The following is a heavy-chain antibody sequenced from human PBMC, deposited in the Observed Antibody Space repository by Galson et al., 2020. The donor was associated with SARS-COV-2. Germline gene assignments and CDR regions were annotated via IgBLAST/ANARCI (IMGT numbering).Heavy chain of an antibody. D-gene: IGHD5-18*01. CDR3: ARDHVGYSSTVGGWFDP. CDR1: GDSVSHYY. J-gene: IGHJ5*02. V-gene: IGHV4-4*07. CDR2: IHNSGTT. Sequence: ASETLSLTCTVSGDSVSHYYWSWVRQPAGKGLEWIGRIHNSGTTNYNPSLKSRLTMSIDTSKNQISLNVNSVTAADTATYYCARDHVGYSSTVGGWFDPWGQGTLVTVSS.